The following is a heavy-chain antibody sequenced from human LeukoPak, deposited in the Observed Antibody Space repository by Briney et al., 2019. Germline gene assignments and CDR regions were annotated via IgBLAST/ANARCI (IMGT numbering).Heavy chain of an antibody. CDR3: AKGGGNWYFDL. V-gene: IGHV3-23*01. D-gene: IGHD3-16*01. J-gene: IGHJ2*01. CDR1: GFTFSSYA. Sequence: GGSLRLSCAASGFTFSSYAVSWVRPAPGKGLEWVSSLRGSGGSTYYAASVKGRFTISRDNSKNTLYLQVNSLRAEDTAVYYCAKGGGNWYFDLWGRGALVTVSS. CDR2: LRGSGGST.